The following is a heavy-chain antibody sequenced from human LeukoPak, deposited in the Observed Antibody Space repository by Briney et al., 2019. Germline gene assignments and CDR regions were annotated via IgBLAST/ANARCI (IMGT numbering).Heavy chain of an antibody. V-gene: IGHV4-59*12. D-gene: IGHD4-17*01. CDR1: GGSISSYY. J-gene: IGHJ5*02. CDR2: IYYSGST. Sequence: SETLSLTCTVSGGSISSYYWSWIRQPPGKGLEWIGYIYYSGSTNYNPSLKSRVTISVDTSKNQFSLNLSSLTAADTAVYYCARGAGYGDWLNWFDPWGQGTLVTVSS. CDR3: ARGAGYGDWLNWFDP.